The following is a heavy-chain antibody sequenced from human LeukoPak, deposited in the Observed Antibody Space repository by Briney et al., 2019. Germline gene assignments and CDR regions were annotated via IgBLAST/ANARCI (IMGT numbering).Heavy chain of an antibody. J-gene: IGHJ6*03. D-gene: IGHD2-2*01. CDR3: ARDTRDCSSTSCYLDHYYYMDV. CDR2: IIPIFGTA. CDR1: GYTFTCYD. V-gene: IGHV1-69*05. Sequence: ASVKVSCKASGYTFTCYDINWVRQATGQGLEWMGGIIPIFGTANYAQKFQGRVTITTDESTSTAYMELSSLRSEDTAVYYCARDTRDCSSTSCYLDHYYYMDVWGKGTTVTVSS.